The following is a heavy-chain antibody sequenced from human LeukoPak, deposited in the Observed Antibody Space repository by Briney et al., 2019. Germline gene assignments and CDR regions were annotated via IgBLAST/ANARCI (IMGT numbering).Heavy chain of an antibody. D-gene: IGHD6-19*01. CDR2: IYPGDSDT. CDR1: GYSLTSYW. V-gene: IGHV5-51*01. Sequence: GESLKISCKGSGYSLTSYWIGWVRQMPGEGLEWMGIIYPGDSDTRYSPSFQGQVTISADKSISTAYLQWSSLKASDTAMYYCARPRPQYSSGWQNDAFDIWGQGTMVTVSS. CDR3: ARPRPQYSSGWQNDAFDI. J-gene: IGHJ3*02.